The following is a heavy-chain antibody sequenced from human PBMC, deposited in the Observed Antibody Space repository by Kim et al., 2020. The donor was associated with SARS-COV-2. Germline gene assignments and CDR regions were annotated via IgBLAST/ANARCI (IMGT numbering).Heavy chain of an antibody. V-gene: IGHV3-30*18. CDR3: AKDGDPKMSHYSSSSYFDY. CDR1: GFTFSSYG. D-gene: IGHD6-6*01. CDR2: ISYDGSNK. Sequence: GGSLRLSCAASGFTFSSYGMHWVRQAPGKGLEWVAVISYDGSNKYYADSVKGRFTISRDNSKNTLYLQMNSLRAEDTAVYYCAKDGDPKMSHYSSSSYFDYWGQGTLVTVSS. J-gene: IGHJ4*02.